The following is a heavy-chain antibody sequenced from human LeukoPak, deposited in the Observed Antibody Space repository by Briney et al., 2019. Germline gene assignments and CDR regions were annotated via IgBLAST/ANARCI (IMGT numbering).Heavy chain of an antibody. CDR2: ISGSGDGT. D-gene: IGHD3-10*01. CDR1: GFTFSSDA. CDR3: ASAIPRITMVRGVDY. V-gene: IGHV3-23*01. Sequence: GGSLRLSCAASGFTFSSDAMTWVRQAPGKGLGWVSRISGSGDGTYYADSVKGRFTISRDNSKNTLYLQMNSLRAEDTAVYYCASAIPRITMVRGVDYWGQGTLVTVSS. J-gene: IGHJ4*02.